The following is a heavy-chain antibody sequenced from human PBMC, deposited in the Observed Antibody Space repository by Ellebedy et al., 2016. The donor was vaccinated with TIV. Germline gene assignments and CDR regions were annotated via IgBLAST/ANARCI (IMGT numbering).Heavy chain of an antibody. J-gene: IGHJ6*02. Sequence: GESLKISXAASGFTFSSYAMSWVRQAPGKGLEWVSAISGSGGSTYYADSVKGRFTISRDNSKNTLYLQMNSLRAEDTAVYYCAKGHLDYYYYGMDVWGQGTTVTVSS. V-gene: IGHV3-23*01. CDR2: ISGSGGST. CDR3: AKGHLDYYYYGMDV. CDR1: GFTFSSYA.